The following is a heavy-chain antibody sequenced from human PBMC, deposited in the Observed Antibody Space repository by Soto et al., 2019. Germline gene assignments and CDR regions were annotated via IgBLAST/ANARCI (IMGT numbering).Heavy chain of an antibody. J-gene: IGHJ4*02. V-gene: IGHV5-10-1*01. CDR3: ARLQAAAGDNDLTFDY. D-gene: IGHD6-13*01. CDR2: IDPSDSYT. CDR1: GYSFTSYW. Sequence: EVQLVQSGAEVKKPGESLRISCKGSGYSFTSYWISWVRQMPGKGLEWMGRIDPSDSYTNYSPSFQGHVTISADKSISTASLQWSRLKASDPAMYYCARLQAAAGDNDLTFDYWGQGTLVTVSA.